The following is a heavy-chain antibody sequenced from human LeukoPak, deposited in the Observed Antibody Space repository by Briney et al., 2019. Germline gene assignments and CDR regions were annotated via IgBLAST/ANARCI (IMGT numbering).Heavy chain of an antibody. D-gene: IGHD6-19*01. V-gene: IGHV4-59*08. Sequence: SETLSLTCTVSGGSISSYYWSWIRQPPGKGLEWIGYIYYSGSTNYNPSLKSRVTISVDTSKNQFSLKLSSVTAADTAVYYCARHFEIAVAEYYHYGMDVWGQGTTVTVSS. CDR1: GGSISSYY. CDR2: IYYSGST. J-gene: IGHJ6*02. CDR3: ARHFEIAVAEYYHYGMDV.